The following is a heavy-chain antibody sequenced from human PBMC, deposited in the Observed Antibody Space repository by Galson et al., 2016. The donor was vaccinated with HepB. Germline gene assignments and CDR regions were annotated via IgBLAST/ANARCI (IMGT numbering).Heavy chain of an antibody. CDR3: ARFDSSGWYYYLDY. CDR2: IWYDGTSE. V-gene: IGHV3-33*01. Sequence: SLRLSCAASGFTFSRFGIHWVRQAPGKGLEWLALIWYDGTSEYYADSVKGRFTISRDSSKNTVFPQMNSLRVEDTAVYYCARFDSSGWYYYLDYWGQGTLVTVSS. CDR1: GFTFSRFG. D-gene: IGHD6-19*01. J-gene: IGHJ4*02.